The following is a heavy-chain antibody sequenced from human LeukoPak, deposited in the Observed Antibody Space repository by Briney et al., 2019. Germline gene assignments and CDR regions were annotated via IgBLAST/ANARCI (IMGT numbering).Heavy chain of an antibody. D-gene: IGHD3-22*01. V-gene: IGHV4-61*02. CDR2: IYTSGST. CDR3: ARGSDSSGYYYFDY. CDR1: GGSISSGSYY. J-gene: IGHJ4*02. Sequence: SETLSLTCTVSGGSISSGSYYWSWIRQPAGKGLEWIGRIYTSGSTNYNPSLKSRVTISVDKSKNQFSLKLSSVTAADTAVYYCARGSDSSGYYYFDYWGQGTLVTVSS.